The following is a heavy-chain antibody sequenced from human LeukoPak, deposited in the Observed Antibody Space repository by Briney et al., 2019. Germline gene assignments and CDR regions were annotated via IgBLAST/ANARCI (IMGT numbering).Heavy chain of an antibody. CDR2: IYYSGST. CDR3: ARGGAAFGTAEFDY. D-gene: IGHD6-25*01. J-gene: IGHJ4*02. CDR1: GGSISSSSYY. Sequence: KSSETLSLTCTVSGGSISSSSYYWGWIRQPPGKGLEWIGSIYYSGSTYYNPSLKSRVTISVDTSKNQFSLKLSSVTAADTAVYYCARGGAAFGTAEFDYWGQGTLVTVSS. V-gene: IGHV4-39*07.